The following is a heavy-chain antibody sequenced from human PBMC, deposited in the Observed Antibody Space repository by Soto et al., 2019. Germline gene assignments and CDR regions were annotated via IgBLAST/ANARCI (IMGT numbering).Heavy chain of an antibody. V-gene: IGHV3-21*01. Sequence: EVQLVESGGGLVKPGGSLRLSCAASGFTFSSYSMNWVRQAPGKGLEWVSSISSSSSYIYYADSVKGRFTISRDNAKNSLYLQMNSLRAEDTAVYYCARAYPATSDAFDIWGQGTMVTVSS. CDR2: ISSSSSYI. CDR1: GFTFSSYS. J-gene: IGHJ3*02. CDR3: ARAYPATSDAFDI. D-gene: IGHD5-12*01.